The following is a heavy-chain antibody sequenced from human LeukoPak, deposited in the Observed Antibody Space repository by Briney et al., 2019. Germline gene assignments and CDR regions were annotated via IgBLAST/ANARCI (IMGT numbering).Heavy chain of an antibody. Sequence: SGGSLRLSCTASGFTFSTSWMTWFRQAPGKGLEWVANINQDGTVKYYMDSVKGRFTISRDNAKNSLYLQMNRLRAEDTAVYYCARERAGWTPEDAFDVWGQGTMVTVS. V-gene: IGHV3-7*01. CDR3: ARERAGWTPEDAFDV. J-gene: IGHJ3*01. CDR1: GFTFSTSW. D-gene: IGHD3/OR15-3a*01. CDR2: INQDGTVK.